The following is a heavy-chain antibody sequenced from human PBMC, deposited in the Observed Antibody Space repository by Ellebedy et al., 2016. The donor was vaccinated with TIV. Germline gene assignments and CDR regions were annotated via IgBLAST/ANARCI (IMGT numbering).Heavy chain of an antibody. CDR2: ISHSGETT. D-gene: IGHD1-26*01. CDR3: AKERRVGANNFDS. J-gene: IGHJ4*02. CDR1: GFTFSSYA. V-gene: IGHV3-23*01. Sequence: PGGSLRLSCAASGFTFSSYAMSWVRQAPGQGLEWVSSISHSGETTYYADSVKGRFTISRDNSKNTLYLQMNSLRAEDTAVYYCAKERRVGANNFDSWGQGTLVTVSS.